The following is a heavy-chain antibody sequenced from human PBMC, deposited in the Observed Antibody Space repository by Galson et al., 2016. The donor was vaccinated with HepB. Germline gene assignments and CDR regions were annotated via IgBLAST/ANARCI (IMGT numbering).Heavy chain of an antibody. Sequence: SLRLSCAASGFTFNTFAMHWVRQAPGKGLEWVAVTSYDGTNKYYADSVKGRFTISRDNSKNTLYLQMNSLRAEDTAVYYCARGSIIAAGRSGMDVWGQGTLVTVSS. V-gene: IGHV3-30-3*01. J-gene: IGHJ1*01. CDR2: TSYDGTNK. CDR1: GFTFNTFA. D-gene: IGHD6-13*01. CDR3: ARGSIIAAGRSGMDV.